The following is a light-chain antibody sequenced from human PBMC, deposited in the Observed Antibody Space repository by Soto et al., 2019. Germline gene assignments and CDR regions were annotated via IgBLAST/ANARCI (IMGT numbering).Light chain of an antibody. V-gene: IGKV1-12*01. Sequence: DIQLTQSPSVLSASIGDRVIITCRASQDIGTWLAWYQQKPGQVPNLLMYPASSLHSGVPSRFSGSGSGTEFTLTISSLQPEDFATYYCQQANSFPPWTFGQGTKVDNK. CDR2: PAS. CDR3: QQANSFPPWT. J-gene: IGKJ1*01. CDR1: QDIGTW.